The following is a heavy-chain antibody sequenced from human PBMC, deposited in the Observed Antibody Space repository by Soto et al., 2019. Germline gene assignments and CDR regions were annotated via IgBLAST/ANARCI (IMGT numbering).Heavy chain of an antibody. Sequence: GGSLRLSCAASGFTFSSYSMNWVRQAPGKGLEWVSSISSSSSYIYYADSVKGRFTISRDNAKNSLYLQMNSLRAEDTAVYYCAREANYDFWSGYSPYYYGMDVWGQGTTVTASS. J-gene: IGHJ6*02. CDR2: ISSSSSYI. D-gene: IGHD3-3*01. CDR3: AREANYDFWSGYSPYYYGMDV. V-gene: IGHV3-21*01. CDR1: GFTFSSYS.